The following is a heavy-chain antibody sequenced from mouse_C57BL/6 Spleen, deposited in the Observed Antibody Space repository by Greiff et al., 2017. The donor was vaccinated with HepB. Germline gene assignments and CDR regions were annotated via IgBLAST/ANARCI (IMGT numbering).Heavy chain of an antibody. J-gene: IGHJ4*01. V-gene: IGHV14-2*01. CDR2: IDPEDGET. CDR1: GFNIKDYY. Sequence: VQLKQSGAELVKPGASVKLSCTASGFNIKDYYMHWVKQRTEQGLEWIGRIDPEDGETKYAPKFQGKATITADTSSNTAYLQLSSLTSKDTAVYYCASRVYGNYAMDYWGQGTSVTVSS. CDR3: ASRVYGNYAMDY. D-gene: IGHD2-1*01.